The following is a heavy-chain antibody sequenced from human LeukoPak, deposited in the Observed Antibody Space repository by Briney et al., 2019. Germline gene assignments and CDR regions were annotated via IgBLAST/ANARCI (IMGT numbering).Heavy chain of an antibody. Sequence: PGGSLRLSCAASGFTFSSYAMRWVRQAPGKGLECVSAISGSGGSTYYAHSEKGRLTISRVNSKITLYLQMSSLRAEDTAVYYCAKDLWMIVVVDSGSPIDYWRQGTLVTVSS. D-gene: IGHD3-22*01. CDR2: ISGSGGST. CDR3: AKDLWMIVVVDSGSPIDY. CDR1: GFTFSSYA. V-gene: IGHV3-23*01. J-gene: IGHJ4*02.